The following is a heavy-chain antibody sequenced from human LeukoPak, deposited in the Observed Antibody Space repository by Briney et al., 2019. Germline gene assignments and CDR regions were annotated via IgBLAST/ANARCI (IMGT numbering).Heavy chain of an antibody. D-gene: IGHD5-24*01. CDR1: GGSISSSSYY. CDR3: ARDKDGYYYMDV. Sequence: SETLSLTCTVSGGSISSSSYYWGWIRQPPGKGLEWIGSIYYSGSTYYNPSVKSRVTISVDTSKNQFSLKLSSVTAADTAVYYCARDKDGYYYMDVWGKGTTVTVSS. J-gene: IGHJ6*03. CDR2: IYYSGST. V-gene: IGHV4-39*07.